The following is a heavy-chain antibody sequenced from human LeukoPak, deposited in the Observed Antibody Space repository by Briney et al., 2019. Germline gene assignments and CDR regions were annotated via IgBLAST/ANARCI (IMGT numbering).Heavy chain of an antibody. J-gene: IGHJ4*02. CDR1: GFTFRNYA. CDR3: AKFYDISTGYFDC. D-gene: IGHD3-9*01. V-gene: IGHV3-64*04. CDR2: ISSNGGSI. Sequence: GGSLRPSCSASGFTFRNYAIHWVRQAPGKGLEYVSAISSNGGSIYYADSVKGRSTISRDNSKNTLYLQMNSLRAEDTAVYYCAKFYDISTGYFDCWGQGTLVTVSS.